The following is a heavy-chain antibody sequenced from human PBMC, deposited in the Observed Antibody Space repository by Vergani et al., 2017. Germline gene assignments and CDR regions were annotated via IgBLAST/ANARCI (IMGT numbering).Heavy chain of an antibody. CDR2: ISDHGRDT. Sequence: EVQLLESGGDLVQPGGSLRLSCAASGFVFSHNAMTWVGQAPGKGLAGVSIISDHGRDTYEADSVTGRFSTSRDNSKATVYLHMTGLRADDTAVYYCAKGYCPNSICRGKVESWGKGTQVTVSS. J-gene: IGHJ5*01. V-gene: IGHV3-23*01. CDR1: GFVFSHNA. CDR3: AKGYCPNSICRGKVES. D-gene: IGHD2-8*01.